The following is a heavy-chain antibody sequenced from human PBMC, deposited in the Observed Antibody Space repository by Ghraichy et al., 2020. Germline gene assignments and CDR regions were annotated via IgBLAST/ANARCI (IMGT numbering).Heavy chain of an antibody. J-gene: IGHJ4*02. CDR3: ARVPRCSPTSCYGFDY. Sequence: ETLSLTCTVSGGSINSYYWSWVRQPPGKGLEWIGYIYSSGITDYNPSLKSRITISVDTSQNQFSLKLYSVTAADTAMYYCARVPRCSPTSCYGFDYWGQGTLVTVSS. CDR1: GGSINSYY. CDR2: IYSSGIT. V-gene: IGHV4-59*01. D-gene: IGHD2-2*01.